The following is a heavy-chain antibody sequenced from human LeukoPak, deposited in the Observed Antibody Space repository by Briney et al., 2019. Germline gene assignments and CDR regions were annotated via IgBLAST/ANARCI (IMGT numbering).Heavy chain of an antibody. Sequence: SETLSLTCTVSGGSISSSSYYWGWIRQPPRKGLEWIGSIYYSGSTYYNPSLKSRVTISVDTSKNQFSLKLSSVTAADTAVYYCARDSPGITMVRGAIMDVWGQGTTVTVSS. CDR3: ARDSPGITMVRGAIMDV. CDR2: IYYSGST. V-gene: IGHV4-39*07. D-gene: IGHD3-10*01. J-gene: IGHJ6*02. CDR1: GGSISSSSYY.